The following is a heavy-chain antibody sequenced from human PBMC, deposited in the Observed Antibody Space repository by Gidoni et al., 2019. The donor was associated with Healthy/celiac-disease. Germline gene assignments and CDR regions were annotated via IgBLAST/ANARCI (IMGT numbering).Heavy chain of an antibody. V-gene: IGHV1-69*06. CDR1: GGTFSSYA. J-gene: IGHJ5*02. Sequence: QVQLVQSGAEVKKPGSSVKVSCKASGGTFSSYAISWVRQAPGQGLEWMGGIIPIFGTANYAQKFQGRVTITADKSTSTAYMELSSLRSEDAAVYYCAREKRGPHYYDSSGPDYHWGQGTLVTVSS. D-gene: IGHD3-22*01. CDR2: IIPIFGTA. CDR3: AREKRGPHYYDSSGPDYH.